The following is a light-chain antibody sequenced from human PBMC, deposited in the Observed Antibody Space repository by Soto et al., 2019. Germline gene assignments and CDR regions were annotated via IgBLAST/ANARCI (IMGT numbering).Light chain of an antibody. Sequence: ESAWRQSQGRLSLVSGERVDLGGRGSNSVSNNYLGWYQQKPGQAPRLLIYGASNRATGIPDMFSGSGSATNVTRTICRLEPEAFALYYYEQHGPAPRTFGEGTKVDIK. CDR3: EQHGPAPRT. CDR2: GAS. J-gene: IGKJ1*01. V-gene: IGKV3-20*01. CDR1: NSVSNNY.